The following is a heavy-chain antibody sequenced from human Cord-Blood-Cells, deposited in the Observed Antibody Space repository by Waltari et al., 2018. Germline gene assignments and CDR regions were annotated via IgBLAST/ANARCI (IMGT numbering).Heavy chain of an antibody. Sequence: QLQLQESGPGLVNRSETLSLTCTVSGGSVCSSSYYWGWFRQPTGKGLEWIGSIYYSGSTYYNPSLTSRVTLSVDTSKTQFSLKLGSVTAADTAVYYCARHQTGDLTTFDLWGRGTLVTVSS. CDR2: IYYSGST. CDR3: ARHQTGDLTTFDL. J-gene: IGHJ2*01. V-gene: IGHV4-39*01. CDR1: GGSVCSSSYY. D-gene: IGHD7-27*01.